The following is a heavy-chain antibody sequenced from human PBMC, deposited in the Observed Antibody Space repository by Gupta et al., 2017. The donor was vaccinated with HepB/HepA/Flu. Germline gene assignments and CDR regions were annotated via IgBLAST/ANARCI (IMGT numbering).Heavy chain of an antibody. CDR2: SSESGTKK. CDR1: GFRFDIYA. Sequence: EVQLLESGGGLVQPGGSLRLSCGVSGFRFDIYAMAWVRKAPGKGLEWVSASSESGTKKFYADSGKGRFTISRDESKNELDLPMNSLTAEDTAVYYCATDRLLLWVGALVHGGQGTLVTVS. CDR3: ATDRLLLWVGALVH. D-gene: IGHD3-10*01. J-gene: IGHJ4*02. V-gene: IGHV3-23*01.